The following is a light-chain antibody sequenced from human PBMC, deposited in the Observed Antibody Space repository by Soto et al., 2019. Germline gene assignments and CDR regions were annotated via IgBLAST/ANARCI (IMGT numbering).Light chain of an antibody. CDR1: QSLLHSDGDTY. V-gene: IGKV2-24*01. CDR2: KIS. CDR3: MQATQLPHT. J-gene: IGKJ2*01. Sequence: DIVMTQTPLSSPVTLGQPASISCRSSQSLLHSDGDTYLIWLQQRPGQPPRVLIYKISNRISGVPDRFSGSGAGTDFTLKISRVEVEDVGIYYCMQATQLPHTFGQGTKLE.